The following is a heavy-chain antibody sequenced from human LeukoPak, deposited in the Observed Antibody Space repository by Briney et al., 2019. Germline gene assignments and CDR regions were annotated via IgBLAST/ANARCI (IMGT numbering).Heavy chain of an antibody. D-gene: IGHD3-16*01. CDR2: ISYDGSNK. CDR3: ARDLKLSAVYYFDS. V-gene: IGHV3-30*03. CDR1: GFTFSSYG. J-gene: IGHJ4*02. Sequence: GGSLRLSCAASGFTFSSYGMHWVRQAPGKGLEWVAVISYDGSNKYYADSVKGRFTISRDNSKNMLYLQMNSLRADDTAVYYCARDLKLSAVYYFDSWGQGTLVIVSS.